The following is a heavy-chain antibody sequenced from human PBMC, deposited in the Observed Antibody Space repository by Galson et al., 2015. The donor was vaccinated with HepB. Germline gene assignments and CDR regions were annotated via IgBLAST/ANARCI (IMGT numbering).Heavy chain of an antibody. CDR3: AKDRESTRGGIQLWKSYYYYYYGMDV. D-gene: IGHD5-18*01. Sequence: SLRLSCAASGFTFDDYAMHWVRQAPGKGLEWVSGISWNSGSIGYADSVKGRFTISRDNAKNSLYLQMNSLRAEDTALYYCAKDRESTRGGIQLWKSYYYYYYGMDVWGQGTTVTVSS. CDR1: GFTFDDYA. V-gene: IGHV3-9*01. CDR2: ISWNSGSI. J-gene: IGHJ6*02.